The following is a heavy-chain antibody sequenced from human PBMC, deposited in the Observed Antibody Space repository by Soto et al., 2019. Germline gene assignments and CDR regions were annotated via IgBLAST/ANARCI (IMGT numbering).Heavy chain of an antibody. Sequence: SGPTLVNPTQTLTLTCTFSGFSLSTSGVGVGWIRQPPGKALEWLALIYWDDDKRYSPSLKSRLTITKDTSKNQVVLTMTNMDPVDTATYYCAHMGTFYPSTFVAVAGVWGQGTLVTVSS. D-gene: IGHD6-19*01. CDR2: IYWDDDK. CDR3: AHMGTFYPSTFVAVAGV. CDR1: GFSLSTSGVG. J-gene: IGHJ4*02. V-gene: IGHV2-5*02.